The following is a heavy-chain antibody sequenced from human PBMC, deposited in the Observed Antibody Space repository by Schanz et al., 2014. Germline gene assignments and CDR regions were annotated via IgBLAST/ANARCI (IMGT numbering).Heavy chain of an antibody. D-gene: IGHD2-15*01. Sequence: QVQLLQFGGGVVQPGRSLRLSCAASGFTFSSYGIHWFRQPAGKGLEWVAVIWNNGVTKYYADSVRGRFTISRDRFQNTLYLQMNSLRTEDTAVYYCARDRRYCSGGSCLAFDYWGQGTLVTVSS. CDR1: GFTFSSYG. V-gene: IGHV3-33*08. J-gene: IGHJ4*02. CDR2: IWNNGVTK. CDR3: ARDRRYCSGGSCLAFDY.